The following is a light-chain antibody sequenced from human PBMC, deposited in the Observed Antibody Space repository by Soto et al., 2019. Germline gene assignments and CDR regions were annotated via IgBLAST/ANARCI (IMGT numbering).Light chain of an antibody. V-gene: IGKV1-5*03. Sequence: IQMTQSPSTLSASVGDRVIITCRASQSVSSWLAWYQHKPGKAPKLVIYKASRLESGVPSRFSRSGSGTDFTLTISRLQPDDFATYYCQLHRTYPVTFGQGTRLEIK. CDR1: QSVSSW. CDR2: KAS. J-gene: IGKJ5*01. CDR3: QLHRTYPVT.